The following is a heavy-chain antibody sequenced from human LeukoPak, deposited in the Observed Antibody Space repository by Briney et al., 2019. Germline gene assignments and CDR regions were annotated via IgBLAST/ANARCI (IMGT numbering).Heavy chain of an antibody. CDR2: VNKDGSEK. CDR1: GFTFSDHY. J-gene: IGHJ6*02. CDR3: ARNNDMDV. D-gene: IGHD1/OR15-1a*01. Sequence: GSLRLSCVASGFTFSDHYMDWVRQAPGKGPEWVANVNKDGSEKYYVDSVKGRFTISRDTAKNSLYLQMNNLRAEDTALYYCARNNDMDVWGQGTTVIVSS. V-gene: IGHV3-7*03.